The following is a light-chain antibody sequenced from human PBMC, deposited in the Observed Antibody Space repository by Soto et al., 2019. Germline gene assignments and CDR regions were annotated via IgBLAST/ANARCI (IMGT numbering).Light chain of an antibody. CDR2: EVT. Sequence: QSVLTQPASVSGSPGQSITFSCTGTSSDIGYYNYVSWYQQHPGKAPKLIIYEVTNRPSGVSTRFSASKSGNTASLTISGLHTEDEADYYCSSYTSSSTLVVFGTGTKVTVL. V-gene: IGLV2-14*01. CDR1: SSDIGYYNY. J-gene: IGLJ1*01. CDR3: SSYTSSSTLVV.